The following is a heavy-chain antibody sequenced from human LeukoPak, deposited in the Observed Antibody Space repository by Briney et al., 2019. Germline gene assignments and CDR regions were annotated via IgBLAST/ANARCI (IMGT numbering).Heavy chain of an antibody. Sequence: GGSLRLSCAASGFTFSNAWMSWVRQAPGKGLEWVGRTKGKADGATTDYAAPVKGRFTISTDGSQNTLYLQMNSLKTEDTAVYYCTTFEYWGQGTLVTVSS. CDR1: GFTFSNAW. V-gene: IGHV3-15*01. CDR2: TKGKADGATT. CDR3: TTFEY. J-gene: IGHJ4*02.